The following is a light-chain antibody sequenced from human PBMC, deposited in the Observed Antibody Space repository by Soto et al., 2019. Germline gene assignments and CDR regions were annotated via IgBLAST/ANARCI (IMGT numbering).Light chain of an antibody. CDR3: QSYDSRLSGSVV. V-gene: IGLV1-40*01. CDR2: ANS. Sequence: QSVLTQPPSVSGAPGQRVTISCTGSSSNIGAGYDVHWYQQLPGTAPKLLIYANSNRPSGVPDRFSGSKSGTSASLAITGLQAEDEADYHCQSYDSRLSGSVVFGGGTKLTVL. CDR1: SSNIGAGYD. J-gene: IGLJ2*01.